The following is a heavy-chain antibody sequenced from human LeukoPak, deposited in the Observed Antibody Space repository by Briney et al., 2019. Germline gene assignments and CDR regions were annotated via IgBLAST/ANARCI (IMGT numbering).Heavy chain of an antibody. J-gene: IGHJ3*02. D-gene: IGHD1-26*01. CDR3: ARDQSGGSYFDAFDI. Sequence: GESLRLSCAASGFTFTTYWMSWVRQAPGKGLEWVANIKQDGTEKYYVDSVKGRFTISRDNAKHSLHLQMNSLRAEDTAVYYCARDQSGGSYFDAFDIWGQGTMVTVSS. CDR1: GFTFTTYW. CDR2: IKQDGTEK. V-gene: IGHV3-7*01.